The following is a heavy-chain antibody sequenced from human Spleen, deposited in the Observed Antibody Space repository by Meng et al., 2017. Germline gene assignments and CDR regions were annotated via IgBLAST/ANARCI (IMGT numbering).Heavy chain of an antibody. CDR3: VKVAAFGYNNSWYNWFDP. J-gene: IGHJ5*02. D-gene: IGHD6-13*01. V-gene: IGHV3-21*01. CDR2: ISSSGSHI. Sequence: GESLKISCVDSGFSLSAYRMTWVRQAPGKGLEWVSSISSSGSHISYADSVKGRFTISRDNAKKSLYLQMNSLRAEDTAVYYCVKVAAFGYNNSWYNWFDPWGQGTLVTVSS. CDR1: GFSLSAYR.